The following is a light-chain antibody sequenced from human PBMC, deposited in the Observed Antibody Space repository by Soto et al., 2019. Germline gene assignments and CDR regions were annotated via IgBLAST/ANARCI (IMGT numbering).Light chain of an antibody. CDR2: DAS. J-gene: IGKJ2*01. Sequence: DIQMTQSPSTLSASVGDRVTITCRASQSISRWLAWYQQKPGKAPKLLIYDASSLQSGVPSRFSGSGSGTEFTLTISSLQPDDLGTYYCQHTTDFTFGQGTKVEIK. V-gene: IGKV1-5*01. CDR3: QHTTDFT. CDR1: QSISRW.